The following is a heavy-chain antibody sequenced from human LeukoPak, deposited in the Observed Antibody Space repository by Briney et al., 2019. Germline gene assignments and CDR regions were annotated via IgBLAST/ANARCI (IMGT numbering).Heavy chain of an antibody. CDR2: IYTSGTT. CDR1: GGSISTYY. Sequence: SETLSLTCTVSGGSISTYYWSWIRQPAGKGLEWIGRIYTSGTTYYNPSLKSRVTISVDTSKKQFSLKLSSVTAADTAVYYCARGYSSGWYDYWGQGTLVTVSS. J-gene: IGHJ4*02. V-gene: IGHV4-4*07. CDR3: ARGYSSGWYDY. D-gene: IGHD6-19*01.